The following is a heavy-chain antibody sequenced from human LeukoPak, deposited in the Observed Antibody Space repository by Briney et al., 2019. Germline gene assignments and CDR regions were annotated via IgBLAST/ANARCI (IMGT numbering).Heavy chain of an antibody. J-gene: IGHJ4*02. CDR1: GFTFYTHA. Sequence: GGSLRLSCATSGFTFYTHAMSWVRQAPGKGLEWVSVISGSGGSTDYADSVKGRFTISRDNSKNTLYLQMNSLRAEDTAVYYCAKGNYYDSTGYYLTYPFDYWGQGILVTVSS. CDR3: AKGNYYDSTGYYLTYPFDY. V-gene: IGHV3-23*01. D-gene: IGHD3-22*01. CDR2: ISGSGGST.